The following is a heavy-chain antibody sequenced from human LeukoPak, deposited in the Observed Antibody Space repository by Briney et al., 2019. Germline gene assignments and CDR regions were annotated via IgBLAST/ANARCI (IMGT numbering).Heavy chain of an antibody. CDR2: INHSGST. CDR1: GGSFSGYY. V-gene: IGHV4-34*01. D-gene: IGHD3-10*01. J-gene: IGHJ4*02. CDR3: ARSEGWFGD. Sequence: ETLSLTRAVYGGSFSGYYWSWIRQPPGKGLEWIGEINHSGSTNYNPSLKSRVTISVDKSKNQFSLKLSSVTAADTAVYYCARSEGWFGDWGQGTLVTVSS.